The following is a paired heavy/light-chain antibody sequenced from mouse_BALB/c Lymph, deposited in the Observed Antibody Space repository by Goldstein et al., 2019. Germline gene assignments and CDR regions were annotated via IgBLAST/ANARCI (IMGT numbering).Heavy chain of an antibody. D-gene: IGHD1-1*01. CDR2: INPDSSTI. V-gene: IGHV4-1*02. Sequence: EVKLLESGGGLVQPGGSLKLSCAASGFDFSRYWMSWVRQAPGKGLEWIGEINPDSSTINYTPSLKDKFIISRDNAKNTLYLQMSKVRSEDTALYYCARPIYYYGNWYFDVWGAGTTVTVSS. CDR1: GFDFSRYW. CDR3: ARPIYYYGNWYFDV. J-gene: IGHJ1*01.
Light chain of an antibody. CDR2: YTS. V-gene: IGKV10-96*01. CDR1: QDISNY. Sequence: DIQMTQTTSSLSASLGDRVTISCRASQDISNYLNWYQQKPDGTVKLLIYYTSRLHSGVPSRFSGSGSGTDYSLTISNLEQEDIATYFCQQGNTLPWTFGGGTKLEIK. J-gene: IGKJ1*01. CDR3: QQGNTLPWT.